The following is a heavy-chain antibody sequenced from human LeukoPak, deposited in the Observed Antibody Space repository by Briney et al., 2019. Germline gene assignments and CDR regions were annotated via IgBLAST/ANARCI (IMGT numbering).Heavy chain of an antibody. CDR1: GGFISSSSYY. Sequence: SETLSLTCTVSGGFISSSSYYWGWIRQPPGKGLEWIGSIYYSGSTYYNPSLKSRVTISVDTSKNQFSLKLSSVTAADTAVYYCARLDDSSGSFHWGQGTLVTVSS. J-gene: IGHJ4*02. CDR3: ARLDDSSGSFH. D-gene: IGHD3-22*01. V-gene: IGHV4-39*01. CDR2: IYYSGST.